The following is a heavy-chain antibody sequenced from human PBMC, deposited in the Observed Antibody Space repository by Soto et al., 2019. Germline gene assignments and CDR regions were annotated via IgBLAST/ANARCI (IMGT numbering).Heavy chain of an antibody. D-gene: IGHD3-22*01. J-gene: IGHJ5*02. CDR2: IYYSGST. Sequence: PSETLSLTCTVSGGSISSYYWSWIRQPPGKGLEWIGYIYYSGSTSYNPSLKSRVTISIDTSKNQFSLKLRSVTAADTAVYYCARYASDNSGSNWFDPWGQGTLVTVLL. CDR1: GGSISSYY. V-gene: IGHV4-59*08. CDR3: ARYASDNSGSNWFDP.